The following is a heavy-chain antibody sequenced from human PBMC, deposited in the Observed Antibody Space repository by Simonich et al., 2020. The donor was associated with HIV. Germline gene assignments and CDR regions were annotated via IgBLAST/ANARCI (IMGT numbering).Heavy chain of an antibody. CDR2: INHSGST. D-gene: IGHD6-13*01. J-gene: IGHJ1*01. V-gene: IGHV4-34*01. CDR3: ARLTAGGLGEYFQH. Sequence: QVQLQQWGAGLLKPSDTLSLTCAVYGGSFSGYYWSWIRQPPGKGLGWIGEINHSGSTNYNPSLNSRVTISVDTSKNQFSLKLSSVTAADTAVYYCARLTAGGLGEYFQHWGQGTLVTVSS. CDR1: GGSFSGYY.